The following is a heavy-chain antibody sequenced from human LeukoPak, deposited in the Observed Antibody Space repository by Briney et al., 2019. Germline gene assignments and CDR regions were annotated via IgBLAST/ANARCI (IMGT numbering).Heavy chain of an antibody. Sequence: PSETLSLTCTVSGGSVSSTTYYWSWIRQPPGKGLEWIASINYSGSTYYNPSLKSRVTISVDTSENQFSLKLSSVTAADTSVYYCARYVVYGSGKYYFDYWGQGTLVTVSS. J-gene: IGHJ4*02. CDR2: INYSGST. V-gene: IGHV4-39*01. CDR3: ARYVVYGSGKYYFDY. CDR1: GGSVSSTTYY. D-gene: IGHD3-10*01.